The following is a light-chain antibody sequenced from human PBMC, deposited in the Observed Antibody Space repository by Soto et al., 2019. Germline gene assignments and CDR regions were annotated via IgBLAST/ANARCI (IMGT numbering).Light chain of an antibody. CDR3: QQYGSSPTT. CDR2: GAS. Sequence: EIVMTQSPATLSVSPGERATLSCRASQSVSSYLVWYQQKPGQAPRLLIYGASGRATGTPDRFSGSGSGTDFTLTISRLEPEDFAVYYCQQYGSSPTTFGHGTKVDNK. CDR1: QSVSSY. J-gene: IGKJ1*01. V-gene: IGKV3-20*01.